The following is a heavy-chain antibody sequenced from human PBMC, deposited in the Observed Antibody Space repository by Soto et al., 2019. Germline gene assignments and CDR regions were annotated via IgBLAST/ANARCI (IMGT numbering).Heavy chain of an antibody. CDR2: ISSSSSYI. CDR1: GFTFSSYS. D-gene: IGHD6-19*01. Sequence: EVQLVESGGGLVKPGGSLRLSCAASGFTFSSYSMNWVRQAPGKGLEWVSSISSSSSYIYYADSVKGRFTISRDNAKNSLYLQMNSLRAEDTAVYYCAFAYSNRYGQAVAGSHSLDYWGQGTLVTVSS. J-gene: IGHJ4*02. V-gene: IGHV3-21*01. CDR3: AFAYSNRYGQAVAGSHSLDY.